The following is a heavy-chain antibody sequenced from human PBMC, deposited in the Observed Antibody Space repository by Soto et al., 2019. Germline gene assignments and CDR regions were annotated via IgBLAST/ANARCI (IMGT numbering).Heavy chain of an antibody. V-gene: IGHV4-59*01. D-gene: IGHD5-12*01. CDR3: ARVKATLYRHYYFDY. CDR2: IYYSGST. Sequence: TLSLTCTVSGGSISSYYWSWIRQPPGKGLEWIGYIYYSGSTNYNPSLKSRVTISVDTSKNQFSLKLSSVTAADTAVYFCARVKATLYRHYYFDYWGQGTPVTVSS. CDR1: GGSISSYY. J-gene: IGHJ4*02.